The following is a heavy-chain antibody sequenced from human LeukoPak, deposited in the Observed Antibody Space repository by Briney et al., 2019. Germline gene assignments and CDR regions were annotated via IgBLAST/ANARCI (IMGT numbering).Heavy chain of an antibody. CDR3: ARDTLFCSGGYCYHDI. CDR2: ISGDGRST. CDR1: EFTFSSYW. D-gene: IGHD2-15*01. J-gene: IGHJ3*02. Sequence: GGSLRLSCAASEFTFSSYWMHWVRQAPGKGLVWVSRISGDGRSTSYADSVKGRFTISRDNAKNTMYLQMNSLRAEDTAVYYCARDTLFCSGGYCYHDIWGQGTMVTVPS. V-gene: IGHV3-74*01.